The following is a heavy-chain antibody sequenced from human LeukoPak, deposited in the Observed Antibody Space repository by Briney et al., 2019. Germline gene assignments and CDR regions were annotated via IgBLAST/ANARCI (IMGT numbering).Heavy chain of an antibody. D-gene: IGHD2/OR15-2a*01. J-gene: IGHJ5*02. CDR1: GFTFSSYS. Sequence: GGSLRLSCAASGFTFSSYSMNWVRQAPGKGLEWVSSISSSSSYIYYADSVKGRFTISRHNSKNTLYLQMNSLRAEDTAVYYCASWRRIGNWFDPWGQGTLVTVSS. V-gene: IGHV3-21*04. CDR2: ISSSSSYI. CDR3: ASWRRIGNWFDP.